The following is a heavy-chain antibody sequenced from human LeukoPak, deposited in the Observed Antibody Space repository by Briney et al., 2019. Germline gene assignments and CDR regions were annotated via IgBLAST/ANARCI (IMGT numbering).Heavy chain of an antibody. CDR1: GFTFSSYE. Sequence: GGSLRLSCAASGFTFSSYEMNWVRQAPGKGLEWVSYISSSGSTIYYADSVKGRFTISRDNAKNSLYLQMNSLRAEDTAVYYCAREEGLRGAQNWFDPWGQGTLVTVSS. D-gene: IGHD1-26*01. CDR3: AREEGLRGAQNWFDP. V-gene: IGHV3-48*03. J-gene: IGHJ5*02. CDR2: ISSSGSTI.